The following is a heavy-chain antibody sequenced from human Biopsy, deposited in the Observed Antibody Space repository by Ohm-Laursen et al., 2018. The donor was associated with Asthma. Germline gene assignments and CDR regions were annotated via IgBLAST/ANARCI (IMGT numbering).Heavy chain of an antibody. Sequence: SETLSLTWTVSGGPMSSGDYFWSWMRQFPGRGLEWIGYIASGDSPHYNPSPKSRATISGDGSKNQFYLRLTSVTAADTAMYYCVRDDPYNSYGMDVWGQGTAVTVSS. V-gene: IGHV4-30-4*01. D-gene: IGHD2-2*02. CDR3: VRDDPYNSYGMDV. CDR2: IASGDSP. CDR1: GGPMSSGDYF. J-gene: IGHJ6*02.